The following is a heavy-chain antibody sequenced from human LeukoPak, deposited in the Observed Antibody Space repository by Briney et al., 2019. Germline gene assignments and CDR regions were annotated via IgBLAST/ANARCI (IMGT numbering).Heavy chain of an antibody. CDR1: GFTFSNAW. D-gene: IGHD2-2*01. Sequence: GGSPRLSCAASGFTFSNAWMSWVRQAPGKGLEWVGRIKSKTDGGTTDYAAPVKGRFTISRDDSKNTLYLQMNSLKTEDTAVYYCTTDLYCSSTSCYFGYYYYMDVWGKGTTVTVSS. V-gene: IGHV3-15*01. CDR3: TTDLYCSSTSCYFGYYYYMDV. J-gene: IGHJ6*03. CDR2: IKSKTDGGTT.